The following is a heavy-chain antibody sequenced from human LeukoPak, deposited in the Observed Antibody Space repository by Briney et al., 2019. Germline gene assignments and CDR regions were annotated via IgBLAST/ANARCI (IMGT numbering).Heavy chain of an antibody. CDR2: IYPGDSDT. V-gene: IGHV5-51*01. CDR3: ARVGVGDWYFDY. D-gene: IGHD2-21*02. J-gene: IGHJ4*02. CDR1: GYRFTNYW. Sequence: PGESLQISCKGSGYRFTNYWIGWVRPMPGKGLEWMGIIYPGDSDTRYSPSFQGQVTISADKSINTPYLQWSSLQASDIAIYYCARVGVGDWYFDYWGQGTLVTVSS.